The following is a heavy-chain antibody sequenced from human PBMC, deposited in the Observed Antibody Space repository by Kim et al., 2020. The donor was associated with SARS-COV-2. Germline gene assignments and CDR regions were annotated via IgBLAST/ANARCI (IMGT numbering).Heavy chain of an antibody. CDR3: ARLAHYYDSSGYSKKNDAFDI. CDR2: IYYSGST. V-gene: IGHV4-59*08. Sequence: SETLSLTCTVSGGSISSYYWSWIRQPPGKGLEWIGYIYYSGSTNYNPSLKSRVTISVDTSKNQFSLKLSSVTAADTAVYYCARLAHYYDSSGYSKKNDAFDIWGQETMVAVSS. J-gene: IGHJ3*02. D-gene: IGHD3-22*01. CDR1: GGSISSYY.